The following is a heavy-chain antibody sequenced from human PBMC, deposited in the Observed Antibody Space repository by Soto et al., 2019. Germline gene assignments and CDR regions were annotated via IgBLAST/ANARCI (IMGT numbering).Heavy chain of an antibody. CDR1: AYTFTDYY. D-gene: IGHD3-10*01. CDR2: INPSSGST. CDR3: ARGGVNSGHHFDY. Sequence: QVQMVQSGADVKKPGASVKLSCKSSAYTFTDYYIHWVRQAPGQGIEWVGVINPSSGSTLYAQNFQGRLTMTRDTATTTVYMELNSLRSEDTAVYYCARGGVNSGHHFDYWGQGTLVTVSS. V-gene: IGHV1-46*01. J-gene: IGHJ4*02.